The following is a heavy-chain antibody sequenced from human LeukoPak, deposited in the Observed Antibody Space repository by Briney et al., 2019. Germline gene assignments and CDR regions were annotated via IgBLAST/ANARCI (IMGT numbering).Heavy chain of an antibody. CDR1: GFTFSTYW. D-gene: IGHD2-2*01. V-gene: IGHV3-74*01. CDR2: ISSDGSST. Sequence: PGGSLRLSCAGSGFTFSTYWMNWVRQVPGKGLVWVSRISSDGSSTSYADSVKGRFTISRENAKSTLYLQMNSLRAEDTAVYYCARGFHCGSSTCYDYFDPWGQGALVTVSS. CDR3: ARGFHCGSSTCYDYFDP. J-gene: IGHJ5*02.